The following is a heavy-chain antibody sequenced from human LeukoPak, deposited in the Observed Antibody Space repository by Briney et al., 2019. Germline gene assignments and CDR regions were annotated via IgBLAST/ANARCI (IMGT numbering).Heavy chain of an antibody. CDR2: ISGSGGST. Sequence: GGSLRLSCAASGFTFSSYAMSWVRQRPEEGLVWVSAISGSGGSTDYADSVKGRFTISRDNSKNTLYLQMNSLRAEDTAVYYCAKENYDILTGYPIDYWGQGTLVTVSS. CDR3: AKENYDILTGYPIDY. CDR1: GFTFSSYA. V-gene: IGHV3-23*01. D-gene: IGHD3-9*01. J-gene: IGHJ4*02.